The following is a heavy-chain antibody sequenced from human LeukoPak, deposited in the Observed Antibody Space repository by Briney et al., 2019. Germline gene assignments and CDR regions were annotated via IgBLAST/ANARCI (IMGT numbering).Heavy chain of an antibody. J-gene: IGHJ4*01. CDR1: GFTFSGHW. Sequence: GGSLRLSSAASGFTFSGHWMSWLRQAPGKGLECVAHISEDGSEKSYVDSLKGRFTISRDNAKNFLYLEMNSLRVEDTAVYYCAKLSGPAAADYWGQGTLITVSS. V-gene: IGHV3-7*01. CDR3: AKLSGPAAADY. D-gene: IGHD2-2*01. CDR2: ISEDGSEK.